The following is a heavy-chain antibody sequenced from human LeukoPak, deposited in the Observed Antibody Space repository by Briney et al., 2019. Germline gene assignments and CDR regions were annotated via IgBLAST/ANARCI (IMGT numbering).Heavy chain of an antibody. Sequence: GGSLRLSCAASGITFSSYGMNWVRQAPGKGLEWVSSISRSATTIYYVDSVKGRFTISRDNAKNSLYLQMNSLRAEDTAVYFCARVGALSSSWLLYWGQGTLVTVSS. CDR1: GITFSSYG. V-gene: IGHV3-48*03. CDR3: ARVGALSSSWLLY. D-gene: IGHD6-13*01. J-gene: IGHJ4*02. CDR2: ISRSATTI.